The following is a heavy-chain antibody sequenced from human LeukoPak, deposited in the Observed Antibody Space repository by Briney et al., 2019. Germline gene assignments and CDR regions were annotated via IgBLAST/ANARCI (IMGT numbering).Heavy chain of an antibody. CDR3: ARQEYCGGDCLADFDY. CDR2: ISSSSSYI. J-gene: IGHJ4*02. CDR1: GFTFSSYS. D-gene: IGHD2-21*02. Sequence: GGSLRLSCAASGFTFSSYSMNWVRQAPGKGLEWVSSISSSSSYIYYADSVKGRFTISRDNAKNSLYLQINSLRAEDTAVYYCARQEYCGGDCLADFDYWGQGTLVTVSS. V-gene: IGHV3-21*01.